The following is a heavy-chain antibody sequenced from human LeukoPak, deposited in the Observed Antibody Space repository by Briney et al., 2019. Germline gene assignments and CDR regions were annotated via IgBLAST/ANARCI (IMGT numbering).Heavy chain of an antibody. CDR1: GGSISSYY. D-gene: IGHD4-17*01. CDR3: ARHDYGDYYTFDY. Sequence: PSETLSLTCTVSGGSISSYYWSWIRQPPGKGLEWIGYIYYSGSTNYNPSLKSRVTISVDTSKNQFSLKLSSVTAADTAVYYCARHDYGDYYTFDYWGQGTLSPSPQ. V-gene: IGHV4-59*01. J-gene: IGHJ4*02. CDR2: IYYSGST.